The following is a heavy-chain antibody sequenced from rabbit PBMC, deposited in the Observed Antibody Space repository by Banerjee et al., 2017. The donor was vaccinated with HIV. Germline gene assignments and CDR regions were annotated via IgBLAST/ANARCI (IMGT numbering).Heavy chain of an antibody. J-gene: IGHJ3*01. CDR1: GIDFSTYG. Sequence: QEQLVESGGGLVTLGGSLKLSCKASGIDFSTYGISWVRQAPGKGLEWIAYIYPDYGTRDYASWVNGRFTISLDNAQNAVLLQMTSLTVADTATYFCARVTGYGVIGWNFGLWGQGTLVTVS. D-gene: IGHD2-1*01. CDR2: IYPDYGTR. V-gene: IGHV1S47*01. CDR3: ARVTGYGVIGWNFGL.